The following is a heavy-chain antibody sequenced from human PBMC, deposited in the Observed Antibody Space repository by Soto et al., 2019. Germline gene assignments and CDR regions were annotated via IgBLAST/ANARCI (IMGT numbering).Heavy chain of an antibody. CDR1: GFTFSSYA. CDR2: ISGSGGST. D-gene: IGHD2-2*01. CDR3: AKPIVVAPSSYYYYGMDV. J-gene: IGHJ6*02. Sequence: LILSCAASGFTFSSYAMSWVRQAPGKGLEWVSAISGSGGSTYYADSVKGRFTISRDNSKNTLYLQMNSLRAEDTAVYYCAKPIVVAPSSYYYYGMDVWGQGTTVTVSS. V-gene: IGHV3-23*01.